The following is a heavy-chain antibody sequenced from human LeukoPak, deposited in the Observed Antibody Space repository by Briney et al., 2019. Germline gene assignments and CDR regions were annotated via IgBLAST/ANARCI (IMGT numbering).Heavy chain of an antibody. J-gene: IGHJ4*02. CDR3: TREDHSNYNY. CDR1: GFTFSDHY. Sequence: GGSLRLSCAASGFTFSDHYMDWVRQAPGKGLEWVASIKQDGGETFYVDSVKGRFTISRDNAKNSLYLQMNSLRAEDTAVYYCTREDHSNYNYWGQGTLVTVSS. CDR2: IKQDGGET. V-gene: IGHV3-7*01. D-gene: IGHD4-11*01.